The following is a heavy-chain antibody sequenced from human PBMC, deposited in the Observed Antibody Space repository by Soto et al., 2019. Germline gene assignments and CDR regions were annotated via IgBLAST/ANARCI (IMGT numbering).Heavy chain of an antibody. V-gene: IGHV1-46*01. CDR2: INPSGGST. J-gene: IGHJ4*02. D-gene: IGHD3-22*01. Sequence: ASVKVSCKASGYTFTSYYMHWVRQAPGQGLEWMGIINPSGGSTSYAQKFQGRVTMTRDTSTSTVYMELSSLRSEDTAVYYCAREYYDSSGYYRTYDYWDQGTLVTVSS. CDR3: AREYYDSSGYYRTYDY. CDR1: GYTFTSYY.